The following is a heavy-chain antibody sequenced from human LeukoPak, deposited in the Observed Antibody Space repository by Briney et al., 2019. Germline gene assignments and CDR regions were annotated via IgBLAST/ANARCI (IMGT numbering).Heavy chain of an antibody. CDR2: IIPIFGTA. D-gene: IGHD3-22*01. V-gene: IGHV1-69*13. Sequence: GASVKVSCKASGGTFSSYAISWVRQAPGQGLEWMGGIIPIFGTANYAQKFQGRVTITADESTSTAYMELSSLRSEDTAVYYCAREPDDSSGYYYDVVWGQGTLVTVSS. CDR1: GGTFSSYA. CDR3: AREPDDSSGYYYDVV. J-gene: IGHJ4*02.